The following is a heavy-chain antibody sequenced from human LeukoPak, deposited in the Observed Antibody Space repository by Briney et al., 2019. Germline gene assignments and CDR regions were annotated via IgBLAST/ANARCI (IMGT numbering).Heavy chain of an antibody. J-gene: IGHJ2*01. D-gene: IGHD3-22*01. V-gene: IGHV4-59*08. CDR3: ARRGNYYDSSGYYHHWYFDL. CDR1: GGSISNYY. CDR2: ISYSGST. Sequence: SETLSLTCTVSGGSISNYYWSWVRQPPGEGLEWIGYISYSGSTNYNPSLKSRVTISVDTPKNQFSLKLSSVTAADTAVYYCARRGNYYDSSGYYHHWYFDLWGPGTLVTVSS.